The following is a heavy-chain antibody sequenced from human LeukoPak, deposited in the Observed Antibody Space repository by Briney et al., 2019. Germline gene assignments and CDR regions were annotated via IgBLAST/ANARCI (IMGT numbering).Heavy chain of an antibody. CDR3: ATGNGGLFDY. J-gene: IGHJ4*02. Sequence: GGSLRLSCAASGFTFSDYTMNWVRQAPEKGLEWVSSISSSNSYIYYADSVKGRFTISRDNAKNSLYLQMNSLRAEDTAAYYCATGNGGLFDYWGQGTLVTVSS. D-gene: IGHD2-8*01. CDR1: GFTFSDYT. CDR2: ISSSNSYI. V-gene: IGHV3-21*01.